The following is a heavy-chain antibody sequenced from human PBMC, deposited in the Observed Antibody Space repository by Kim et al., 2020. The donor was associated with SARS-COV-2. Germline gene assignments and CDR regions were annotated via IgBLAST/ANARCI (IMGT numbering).Heavy chain of an antibody. D-gene: IGHD6-13*01. CDR3: ARGPVSKLAAAGTRFDY. V-gene: IGHV4-34*01. J-gene: IGHJ4*02. CDR1: GGSFSGYY. CDR2: INHSGST. Sequence: SETLSLTCAVYGGSFSGYYWSWIRQPPGKGLEWIGEINHSGSTNYNPSLKSRVTISVDTSKNQFSLKLSSVTAADTAVYYCARGPVSKLAAAGTRFDYWGQGTLVTVSS.